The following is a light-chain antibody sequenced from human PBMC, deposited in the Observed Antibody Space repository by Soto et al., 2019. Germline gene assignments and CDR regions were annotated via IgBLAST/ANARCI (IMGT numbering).Light chain of an antibody. Sequence: QSVLTQPASVSGSPGQSITISCTGTSSDVGGYNYVSWYQQHPGKAPKLIIYDVSDRPSGLSNRFSGSKSGNTASLTISGLQAKDEADYYCSSYTVSSTLVFGGGTQLTVL. CDR1: SSDVGGYNY. CDR3: SSYTVSSTLV. V-gene: IGLV2-14*01. J-gene: IGLJ2*01. CDR2: DVS.